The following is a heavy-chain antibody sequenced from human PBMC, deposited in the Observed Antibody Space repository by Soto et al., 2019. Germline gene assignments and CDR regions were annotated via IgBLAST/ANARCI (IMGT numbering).Heavy chain of an antibody. Sequence: QVQLVQSGAEVKKPGASVKVSCKASGYTFTSYGISWVRQAPGQGLAWMGWISAYNGNTNYAQKLQGRVTMTTDTSTSTACMERRSLRSDDTAVYYCAIDRPRSFDWLLPDYWGRGPLVTVSS. CDR1: GYTFTSYG. CDR3: AIDRPRSFDWLLPDY. J-gene: IGHJ4*02. D-gene: IGHD3-9*01. V-gene: IGHV1-18*01. CDR2: ISAYNGNT.